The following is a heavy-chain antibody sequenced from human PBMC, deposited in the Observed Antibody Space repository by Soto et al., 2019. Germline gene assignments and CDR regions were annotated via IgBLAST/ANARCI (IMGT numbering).Heavy chain of an antibody. J-gene: IGHJ6*02. CDR1: GFTFSSYA. CDR3: AKDGPYYDILIGYPESYYYYGMDV. D-gene: IGHD3-9*01. CDR2: ISGSGGST. Sequence: GGSLRLSCAASGFTFSSYAMSWVRQAPGKGLEWVSAISGSGGSTYYADSVKGRFTISRDNSKNTLYLQMNSLRAEDTAVYYCAKDGPYYDILIGYPESYYYYGMDVWGQGTTVTVSS. V-gene: IGHV3-23*01.